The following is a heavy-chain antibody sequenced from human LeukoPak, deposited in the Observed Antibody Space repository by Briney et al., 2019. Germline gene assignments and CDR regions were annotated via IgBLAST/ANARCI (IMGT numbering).Heavy chain of an antibody. CDR3: ARDRRGSYYFFN. J-gene: IGHJ4*02. CDR2: INPNSGGT. V-gene: IGHV1-2*02. D-gene: IGHD1-26*01. Sequence: ASVKVSCKASGYTFSGYYMHWVRQAPGQGLEWMGWINPNSGGTNYAQKFQGRVTMTRDTSISTAYMELSRLRSDDTAVYYCARDRRGSYYFFNWGQGTLVTVSS. CDR1: GYTFSGYY.